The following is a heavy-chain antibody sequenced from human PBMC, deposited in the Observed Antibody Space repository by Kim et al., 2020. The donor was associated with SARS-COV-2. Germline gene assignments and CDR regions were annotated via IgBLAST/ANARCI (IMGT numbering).Heavy chain of an antibody. CDR2: INHSGST. D-gene: IGHD1-20*01. V-gene: IGHV4-34*01. J-gene: IGHJ5*02. CDR1: GGSFSGYY. Sequence: SETLSLTCAVYGGSFSGYYWSWIRQPPGKGLEWIGEINHSGSTNYNPSLKSRVTISVDTSKNQFSLKLSSVTAADTAVYYCARGRRITGTNWFDPWGQGT. CDR3: ARGRRITGTNWFDP.